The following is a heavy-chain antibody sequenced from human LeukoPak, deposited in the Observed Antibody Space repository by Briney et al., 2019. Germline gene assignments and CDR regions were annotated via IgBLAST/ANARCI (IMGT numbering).Heavy chain of an antibody. J-gene: IGHJ4*02. CDR1: GYTFTSYY. D-gene: IGHD4-11*01. CDR3: ARELYDYSPLHF. V-gene: IGHV1-46*01. Sequence: GASVKVSCKASGYTFTSYYMHWVRQAPGQGLEWMGIINPSGGTTTYAQKFQGRVTMTRDTSTNTVYMELSSLRSEDTAVYYCARELYDYSPLHFWGQGTLVTVSS. CDR2: INPSGGTT.